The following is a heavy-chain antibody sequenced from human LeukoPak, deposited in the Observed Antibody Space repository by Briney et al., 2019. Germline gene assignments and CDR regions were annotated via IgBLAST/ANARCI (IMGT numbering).Heavy chain of an antibody. CDR3: ARVGLRCRIQLCQGWWFDP. V-gene: IGHV4-34*01. D-gene: IGHD5-18*01. CDR1: GGSFSGYY. J-gene: IGHJ5*02. Sequence: RASETLSLTCAVYGGSFSGYYWSWIRQPPGKGLEWIGEINHSGSTNYNPSLKSRVTISVDTSKNQFSLKLSSVTAADTAVYYCARVGLRCRIQLCQGWWFDPWGQGTLVTVSS. CDR2: INHSGST.